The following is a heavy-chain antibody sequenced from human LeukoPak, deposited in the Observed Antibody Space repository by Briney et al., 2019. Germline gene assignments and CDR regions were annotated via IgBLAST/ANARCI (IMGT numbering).Heavy chain of an antibody. CDR2: IYPGDSDT. CDR3: ARHLRLWQNWFDP. D-gene: IGHD5-18*01. CDR1: GYSFTNYW. J-gene: IGHJ5*02. V-gene: IGHV5-51*01. Sequence: KCGESLKISCKGSGYSFTNYWIGWVRQMPGKGPEWMGIIYPGDSDTRYSPSFQGQVTISADKSISTAYLQWSSLKASDTAMYYCARHLRLWQNWFDPWGQRTLVTVSS.